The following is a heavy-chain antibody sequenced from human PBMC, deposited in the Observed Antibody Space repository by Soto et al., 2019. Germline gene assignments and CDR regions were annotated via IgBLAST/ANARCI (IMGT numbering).Heavy chain of an antibody. V-gene: IGHV1-18*01. J-gene: IGHJ4*02. CDR1: RYTFTSFG. CDR3: ARETGSHQDY. CDR2: ISPYNGNT. D-gene: IGHD2-15*01. Sequence: QVQLVQSGAEVKKPGASVKVSCKASRYTFTSFGISWVRQAPGQGLAWMGWISPYNGNTNYAQKLQGRVTMTTDTTTSTGDMGLRRRGSDDTDVYYCARETGSHQDYWGQGTLVTVSS.